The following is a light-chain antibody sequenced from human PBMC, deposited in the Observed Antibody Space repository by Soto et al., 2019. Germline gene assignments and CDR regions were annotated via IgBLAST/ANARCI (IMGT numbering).Light chain of an antibody. V-gene: IGKV3-15*01. CDR1: QSVNNN. CDR2: GAS. CDR3: QQYNSYLLT. J-gene: IGKJ4*01. Sequence: EALMTQSPATLSVSPGERATLSCRASQSVNNNLAWYQQKLGQAPRVLIYGASTRATGIPARFTGSGSGTEFTLTISSLQPDDFATYYCQQYNSYLLTFGGGTKADIK.